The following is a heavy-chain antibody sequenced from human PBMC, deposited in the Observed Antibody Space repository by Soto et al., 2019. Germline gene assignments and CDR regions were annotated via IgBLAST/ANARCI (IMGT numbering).Heavy chain of an antibody. V-gene: IGHV1-18*01. CDR1: GYTFTSYG. CDR3: AIDDDDFWSGWGFDP. J-gene: IGHJ5*02. CDR2: ISAYNGNT. D-gene: IGHD3-3*01. Sequence: ASVKVSCKASGYTFTSYGISWVRQAPGQGLEWMGWISAYNGNTNYAQKLQGRVTMTTDTSTSTAYMELRSLRSDDTAVYYCAIDDDDFWSGWGFDPWGQGTLVNVSS.